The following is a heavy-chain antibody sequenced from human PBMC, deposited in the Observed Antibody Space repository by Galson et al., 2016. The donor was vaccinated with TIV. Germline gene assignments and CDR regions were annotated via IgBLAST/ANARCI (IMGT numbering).Heavy chain of an antibody. CDR3: ARGRYLRTHYYGSGRDFDY. J-gene: IGHJ4*02. V-gene: IGHV4-34*01. D-gene: IGHD3-10*01. CDR2: INDSGST. Sequence: ETLSLTCAVYGGSFSNYYWNLHRHSPGKGLEWIGEINDSGSTKYNPSLKSRVHISVDTSKNQFSLRLDSVNAADTAVYYCARGRYLRTHYYGSGRDFDYWAQGTLVTVSS. CDR1: GGSFSNYY.